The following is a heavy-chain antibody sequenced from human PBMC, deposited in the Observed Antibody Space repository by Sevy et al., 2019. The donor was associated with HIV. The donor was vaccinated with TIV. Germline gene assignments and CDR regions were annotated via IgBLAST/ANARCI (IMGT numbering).Heavy chain of an antibody. CDR1: GFTFSTYA. J-gene: IGHJ6*02. D-gene: IGHD6-6*01. CDR2: MSGSGGST. V-gene: IGHV3-23*01. CDR3: AKGDSSFYGLDV. Sequence: GGSLRLSCAASGFTFSTYAMAWVRQAPGKGLEWVSGMSGSGGSTYYADSVKGRFTISRDKSKNTLYLQMNSLRAADTDVYYCAKGDSSFYGLDVWGQGTTVTVSS.